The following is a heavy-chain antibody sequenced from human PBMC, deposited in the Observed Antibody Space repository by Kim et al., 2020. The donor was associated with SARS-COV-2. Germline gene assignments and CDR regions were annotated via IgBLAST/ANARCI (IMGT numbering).Heavy chain of an antibody. CDR3: ARSYSGTYFAAFDI. J-gene: IGHJ3*02. D-gene: IGHD1-26*01. Sequence: NPPLKRRVIISSDTSKNQFSLNLRSVTAADTAVYYCARSYSGTYFAAFDIWGPGTMATVSS. V-gene: IGHV4-4*08.